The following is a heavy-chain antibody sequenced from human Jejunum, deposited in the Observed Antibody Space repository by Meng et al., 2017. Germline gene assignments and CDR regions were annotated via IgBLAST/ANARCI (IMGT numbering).Heavy chain of an antibody. CDR3: ARGNDYSNYGADF. Sequence: QLKLQQWGAGLLKLSETLSLTCAVYGGSFSDYFWAWIRQPPGKGLEWIGEINDSGSTNYNPPLKSRVTISVDTTKSQFYLRVSSVTAADTAVYYCARGNDYSNYGADFWGQGTLVTVSS. CDR1: GGSFSDYF. D-gene: IGHD4-11*01. J-gene: IGHJ4*02. CDR2: INDSGST. V-gene: IGHV4-34*01.